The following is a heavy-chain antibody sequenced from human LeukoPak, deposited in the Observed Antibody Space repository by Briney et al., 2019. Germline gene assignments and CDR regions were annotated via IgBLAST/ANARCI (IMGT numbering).Heavy chain of an antibody. CDR2: VYYSGST. CDR1: GGSISNYY. CDR3: ARRGANSGSYSHFDL. V-gene: IGHV4-59*01. Sequence: PSETLSLTCTVSGGSISNYYWSWIRQPPGKGLEWIGYVYYSGSTNYNPSLKSRATISLDTSKNQFSLKLTSVTAADTAVYYCARRGANSGSYSHFDLWGRGTLVTVSS. D-gene: IGHD1-26*01. J-gene: IGHJ2*01.